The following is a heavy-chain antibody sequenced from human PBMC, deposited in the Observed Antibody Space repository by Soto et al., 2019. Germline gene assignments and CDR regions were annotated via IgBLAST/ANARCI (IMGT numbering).Heavy chain of an antibody. D-gene: IGHD6-6*01. CDR1: GYTFTSYY. Sequence: QVQLVQSGAEVKKPGASVKVSCKASGYTFTSYYMHWVRQAPGQGLEWMGIINPSGGSTSYAQKFQGRVTITRDTSTSTVYMELSSLRSEDTAVYYCARDQEQLDFDYWGQGTLVTVSS. CDR3: ARDQEQLDFDY. V-gene: IGHV1-46*01. CDR2: INPSGGST. J-gene: IGHJ4*02.